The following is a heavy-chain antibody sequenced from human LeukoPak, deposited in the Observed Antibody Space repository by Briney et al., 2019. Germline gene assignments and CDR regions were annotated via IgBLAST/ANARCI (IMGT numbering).Heavy chain of an antibody. D-gene: IGHD4-17*01. J-gene: IGHJ3*02. CDR1: GYSFTSYW. CDR3: ARRTTVTCDAFDI. Sequence: GESLKISCKGSGYSFTSYWIGWVRQMPGKGLEWMGIIYPGDSDTRYSPSFQGQVTILADKSISTAYLQWSSLKASDTAMYYCARRTTVTCDAFDIWGQGTMVAVSS. V-gene: IGHV5-51*01. CDR2: IYPGDSDT.